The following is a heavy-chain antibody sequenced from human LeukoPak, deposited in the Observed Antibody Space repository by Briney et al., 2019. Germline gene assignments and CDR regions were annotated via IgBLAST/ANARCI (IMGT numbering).Heavy chain of an antibody. V-gene: IGHV3-30-3*01. D-gene: IGHD6-19*01. J-gene: IGHJ4*02. Sequence: GGSLRLSCAASGFTFSSYAMHWVRQAPGKGLEWVAVISYDGSNKYYADSVKGRFTISRDNSKNTLYLQMNSLRAEDTAVYYCARESKASSGWYRINYFDYWGQGTLVTVSS. CDR2: ISYDGSNK. CDR1: GFTFSSYA. CDR3: ARESKASSGWYRINYFDY.